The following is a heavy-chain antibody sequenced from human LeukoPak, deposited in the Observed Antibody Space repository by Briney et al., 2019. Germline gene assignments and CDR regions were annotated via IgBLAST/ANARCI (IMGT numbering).Heavy chain of an antibody. J-gene: IGHJ4*02. Sequence: GGSLRLSCAASGFTFSSYSMNWVRQAPGKGLEWVSSISSSSSYIYYADSVKGRFTISRDNSKNTLYLQMNSLRPEDTAVYYCAKDRRDFLEGGYFLGSYFLFWGQGTLVTVSS. CDR1: GFTFSSYS. D-gene: IGHD3-22*01. CDR3: AKDRRDFLEGGYFLGSYFLF. CDR2: ISSSSSYI. V-gene: IGHV3-21*04.